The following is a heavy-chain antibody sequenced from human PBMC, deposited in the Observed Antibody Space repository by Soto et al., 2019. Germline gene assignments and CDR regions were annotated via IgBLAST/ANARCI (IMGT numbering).Heavy chain of an antibody. CDR3: ARDPSCYGMDV. CDR1: GYTFTSYA. Sequence: QVQLVQSGAEEKKPGASVKVSCKASGYTFTSYAMHWVRQAPGQRLEWMGWINAGNGNTKYAQKFQGRVTITRDTSTSTAYMELSSLRSEDTAVYYCARDPSCYGMDVCGQGTTVTVSS. D-gene: IGHD1-26*01. V-gene: IGHV1-3*05. J-gene: IGHJ6*02. CDR2: INAGNGNT.